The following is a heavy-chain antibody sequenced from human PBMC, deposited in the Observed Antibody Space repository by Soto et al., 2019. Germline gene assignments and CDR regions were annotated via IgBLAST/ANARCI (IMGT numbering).Heavy chain of an antibody. Sequence: QVQLVEAGGGVVQPGRSLRLSCAASGFTFNNYGMHWVRQAPGKGLEWVAVIWNDGSNNYYVNSVKGRFTISSDNYKNTLYLQMSSPRAEDTAAYYCDRRKTAPATGGAAIARAGMDVWGQGTTVTVSS. J-gene: IGHJ6*02. CDR2: IWNDGSNN. V-gene: IGHV3-33*01. D-gene: IGHD1-26*01. CDR1: GFTFNNYG. CDR3: DRRKTAPATGGAAIARAGMDV.